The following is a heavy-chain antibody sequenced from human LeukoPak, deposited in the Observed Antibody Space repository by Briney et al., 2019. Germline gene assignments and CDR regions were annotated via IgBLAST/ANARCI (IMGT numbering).Heavy chain of an antibody. V-gene: IGHV3-21*01. Sequence: GGPLRLSCAASGFTLSNYDMNWVRQAPGKGLEWVSSISTSSRYIYYKDSVRGRFTISRDDAKNSLHLEMNSLRAEDTAVYYCARADCSSSTCYLRRSWFDPWGQGTLVTVSS. CDR3: ARADCSSSTCYLRRSWFDP. CDR2: ISTSSRYI. D-gene: IGHD2-2*01. CDR1: GFTLSNYD. J-gene: IGHJ5*02.